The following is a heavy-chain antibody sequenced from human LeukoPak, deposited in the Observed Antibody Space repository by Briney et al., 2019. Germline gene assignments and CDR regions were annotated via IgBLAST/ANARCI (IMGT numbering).Heavy chain of an antibody. CDR2: IYYSGST. J-gene: IGHJ4*02. D-gene: IGHD2-15*01. CDR3: ARVGSAWGYSSYFDY. V-gene: IGHV4-59*01. Sequence: SETLSLTCTVSGGSISSYYWSWIRQPPGKGLEWIGYIYYSGSTNYNPSLKSRVTLSVDTSKNQFSLKLSSVTAADTAVYYCARVGSAWGYSSYFDYGGQGPLVTVSS. CDR1: GGSISSYY.